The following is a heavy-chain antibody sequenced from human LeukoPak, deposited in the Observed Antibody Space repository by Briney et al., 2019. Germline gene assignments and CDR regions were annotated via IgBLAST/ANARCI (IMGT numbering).Heavy chain of an antibody. Sequence: SETLSLTCTVSGGSISSYYWSWIRQLPGKGLEWIGYIYCSGSTNYNPSLKSRVTISVDTSKNQFSLKLSSVTAADTAVYYCASSDILTGFRFDYWGQGTLVTVSS. CDR2: IYCSGST. V-gene: IGHV4-59*01. CDR3: ASSDILTGFRFDY. D-gene: IGHD3-9*01. J-gene: IGHJ4*02. CDR1: GGSISSYY.